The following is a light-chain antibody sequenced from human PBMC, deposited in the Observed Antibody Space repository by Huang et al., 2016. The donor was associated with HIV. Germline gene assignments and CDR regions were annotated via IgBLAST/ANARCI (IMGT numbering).Light chain of an antibody. CDR2: GAS. Sequence: EIVMTQSPATLSVSPGERATLSCRASQSVSSNLAWYQQNPGHAPRLLIYGASTRATAIPARFSGSGSGTEFTLTISSLQSEDFAVYYCQQYNNWPPDTFGQGTKLEIK. V-gene: IGKV3-15*01. CDR3: QQYNNWPPDT. J-gene: IGKJ2*01. CDR1: QSVSSN.